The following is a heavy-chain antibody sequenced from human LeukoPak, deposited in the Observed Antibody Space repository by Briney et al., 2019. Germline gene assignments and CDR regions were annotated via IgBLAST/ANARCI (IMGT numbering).Heavy chain of an antibody. V-gene: IGHV1-2*06. CDR1: GYTFTGYY. CDR3: ARDRHYGSEVFDY. CDR2: INPHSGDT. J-gene: IGHJ4*02. D-gene: IGHD3-10*01. Sequence: ASVKVSCKASGYTFTGYYMLWVRQAPGRGLEWMGRINPHSGDTNSAQKFQGRVTMTRDTSISTAYMELRSLRSDDTAVYYCARDRHYGSEVFDYWGQGTLVIVSS.